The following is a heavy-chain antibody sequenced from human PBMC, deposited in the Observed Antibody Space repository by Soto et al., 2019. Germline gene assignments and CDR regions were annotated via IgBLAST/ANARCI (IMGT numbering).Heavy chain of an antibody. D-gene: IGHD3-9*01. CDR3: ARVPTHILTGRGDAFDI. J-gene: IGHJ3*02. CDR2: IYYSGST. CDR1: GGSISSYY. V-gene: IGHV4-59*01. Sequence: SETLSLTCTVSGGSISSYYWSWIRQPPGKGLEWIGYIYYSGSTNYNPSLKSRVTISVDTSKNQFSLKLSSVTAADTAVYFFARVPTHILTGRGDAFDIWGQGTMVTVSS.